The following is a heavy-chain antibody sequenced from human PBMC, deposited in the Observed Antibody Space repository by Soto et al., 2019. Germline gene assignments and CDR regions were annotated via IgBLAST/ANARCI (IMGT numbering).Heavy chain of an antibody. J-gene: IGHJ6*02. CDR3: ARSDCPVVSCFGRYFYTMDV. CDR2: INPSPGST. CDR1: GYTFGSHY. V-gene: IGHV1-46*01. D-gene: IGHD2-8*02. Sequence: QVQLVQSGAEVRKPGASLRVACTASGYTFGSHYVHWVRQAPRQPLEWMGIINPSPGSTSYAQTFQGGTTMTRDPCTSTVYMGMSSLRSEDTATYYSARSDCPVVSCFGRYFYTMDVWGQGTTVTVSS.